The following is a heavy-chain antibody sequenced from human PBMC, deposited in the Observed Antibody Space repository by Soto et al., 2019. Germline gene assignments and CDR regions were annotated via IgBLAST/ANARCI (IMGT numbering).Heavy chain of an antibody. V-gene: IGHV3-20*04. J-gene: IGHJ4*02. Sequence: EVQLVQPGGSVVRPGGSLRLSCTASGFTFDDYGMAWVRQLPGQGLEWVSGINWNGGNSGYADSVKGRFTISRDNVKNTLYLHMNWLRAGDTAFYFCARGLSGYDHYFGSWGQGTLVTVST. CDR2: INWNGGNS. CDR3: ARGLSGYDHYFGS. D-gene: IGHD5-12*01. CDR1: GFTFDDYG.